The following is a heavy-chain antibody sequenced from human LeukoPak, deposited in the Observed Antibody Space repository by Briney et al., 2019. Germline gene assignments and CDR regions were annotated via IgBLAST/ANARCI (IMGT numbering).Heavy chain of an antibody. Sequence: GGALRLSCAASGFTFSSYGMHWVRQAPGQGLEWVAFIRYDGSNKYYADSVKGRFTISRDNSKNTLCLQMNSLRAEDTAVYYCAKDPHSYGFLAYYYYMDVWGKGTTVTISS. CDR1: GFTFSSYG. J-gene: IGHJ6*03. D-gene: IGHD5-18*01. CDR2: IRYDGSNK. CDR3: AKDPHSYGFLAYYYYMDV. V-gene: IGHV3-30*02.